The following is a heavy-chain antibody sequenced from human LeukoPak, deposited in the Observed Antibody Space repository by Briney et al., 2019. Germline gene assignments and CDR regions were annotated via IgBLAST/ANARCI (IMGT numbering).Heavy chain of an antibody. Sequence: GGSLRLSCAASGFTFSSYTMNWVRQAPGKGLEWISSISTDSLTIKYADFVSGQFTISRDNAEHLLFLQMNSLRAEDTAVYYCARKAQTGSHSGPFDIWGQGTLVTVSS. CDR2: ISTDSLTI. CDR3: ARKAQTGSHSGPFDI. D-gene: IGHD1-26*01. CDR1: GFTFSSYT. J-gene: IGHJ3*02. V-gene: IGHV3-48*04.